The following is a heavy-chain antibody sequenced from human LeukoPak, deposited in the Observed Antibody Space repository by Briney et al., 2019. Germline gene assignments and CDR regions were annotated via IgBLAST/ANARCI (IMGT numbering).Heavy chain of an antibody. V-gene: IGHV3-23*01. CDR1: GFTFSSYA. CDR3: AKNGGSQCYSHLDS. J-gene: IGHJ4*02. D-gene: IGHD2-15*01. Sequence: GGSLRLSCAASGFTFSSYAMSWVRQAPGKGLEWVSGTSGSGGSTYYAGSVKGRFTISRDNSKNTLYLQMNSLRVEDTAVYYCAKNGGSQCYSHLDSWGQGTLVTVSS. CDR2: TSGSGGST.